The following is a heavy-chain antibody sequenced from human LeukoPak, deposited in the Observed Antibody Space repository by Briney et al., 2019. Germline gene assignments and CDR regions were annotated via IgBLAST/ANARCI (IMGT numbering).Heavy chain of an antibody. CDR1: GLTVSTNY. J-gene: IGHJ4*02. Sequence: GGSLRLSCAAPGLTVSTNYMGWVRQAPGRGLEWVSVIYSGDNTYYADSVKGRFTVSRDNSKNTLYLQMTSLRAEDTAVYYCARAGGYSSSYTYYFYYWGQGTLVTVSS. V-gene: IGHV3-53*01. CDR3: ARAGGYSSSYTYYFYY. CDR2: IYSGDNT. D-gene: IGHD6-13*01.